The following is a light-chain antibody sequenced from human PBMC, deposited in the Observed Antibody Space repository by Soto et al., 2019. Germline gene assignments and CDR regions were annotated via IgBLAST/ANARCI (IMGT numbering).Light chain of an antibody. CDR3: AAWDDGLSGWV. J-gene: IGLJ3*02. CDR1: SSNIGSNY. Sequence: QPVLTQPPSASGTPGQRVTISCSGSSSNIGSNYVYWYQQLPGTAPKLLFYGTNKRPSGVPDRFSGSKSGTSASLAISGLRSEDEADYYCAAWDDGLSGWVFGGRTKVTVL. CDR2: GTN. V-gene: IGLV1-47*01.